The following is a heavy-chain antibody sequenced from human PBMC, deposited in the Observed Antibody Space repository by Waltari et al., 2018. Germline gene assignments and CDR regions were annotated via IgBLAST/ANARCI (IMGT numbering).Heavy chain of an antibody. D-gene: IGHD6-6*01. CDR3: ARGWYSSSSPYGMDV. CDR2: IIPIFGTA. J-gene: IGHJ6*02. V-gene: IGHV1-69*01. CDR1: GGTFRSYA. Sequence: QVQLVQSGAEVKQPGSSVKVSCQASGGTFRSYALSWVCPAPGQGLEWMGGIIPIFGTANYAQKFQGRVTITADESTSTAYMELSSLRSEDTAVYYCARGWYSSSSPYGMDVWGQGTTVTVSS.